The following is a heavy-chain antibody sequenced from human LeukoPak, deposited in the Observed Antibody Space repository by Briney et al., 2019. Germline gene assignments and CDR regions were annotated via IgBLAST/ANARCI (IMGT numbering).Heavy chain of an antibody. D-gene: IGHD1-26*01. Sequence: GGSLRLSCTASGFTFRNYWMSWGCQTPAKGLEWVANIKQDGYEKYYVDSVKGRFTISRDNANNSLYLQMNSLRADDTAVYYCARDKLVVPTTLDYWGQGTLVTVSS. CDR1: GFTFRNYW. CDR2: IKQDGYEK. CDR3: ARDKLVVPTTLDY. J-gene: IGHJ4*02. V-gene: IGHV3-7*01.